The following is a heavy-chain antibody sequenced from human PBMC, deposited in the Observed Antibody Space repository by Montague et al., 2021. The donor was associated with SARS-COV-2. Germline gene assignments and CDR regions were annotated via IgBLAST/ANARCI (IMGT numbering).Heavy chain of an antibody. CDR2: VYYSGYT. V-gene: IGHV4-39*01. CDR1: GDSVSSSDHY. D-gene: IGHD4-17*01. Sequence: SETLSLTCTVSGDSVSSSDHYWGWIRQPPGKGLEWLGIVYYSGYTYYNPSVKGRVTISIDASKNQFSLKLNSLTATDTAIYHCARRRLREDYFDFWGQGTLPPVPS. CDR3: ARRRLREDYFDF. J-gene: IGHJ4*02.